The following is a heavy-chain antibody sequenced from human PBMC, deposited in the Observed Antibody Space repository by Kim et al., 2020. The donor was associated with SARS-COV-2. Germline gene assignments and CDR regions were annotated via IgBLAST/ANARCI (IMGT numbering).Heavy chain of an antibody. Sequence: GGSLRLSCAASGFTFSTYAMHWVRRAPGKGLEWVAVISSDGKNKYYADSVKGRFTISRDNSKNTLSLQVNSLSSEDTAMYYCGRVGRGDSPHFDYWGQGTLVTVSS. V-gene: IGHV3-30*04. CDR1: GFTFSTYA. CDR3: GRVGRGDSPHFDY. CDR2: ISSDGKNK. D-gene: IGHD3-10*01. J-gene: IGHJ4*02.